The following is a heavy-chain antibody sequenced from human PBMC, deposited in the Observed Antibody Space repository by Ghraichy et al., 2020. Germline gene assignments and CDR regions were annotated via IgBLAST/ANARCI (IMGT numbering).Heavy chain of an antibody. CDR3: AREIVSSDWFFDL. CDR1: GASITSGNHY. D-gene: IGHD2-15*01. V-gene: IGHV4-61*02. J-gene: IGHJ2*01. CDR2: IYHNDIS. Sequence: SETLSLTCNVSGASITSGNHYWSVLRQPAGKRMEWIGRIYHNDISDFNPSLKSRVTMSVDTSKNHFSLNLTSVTSADMAVYYCAREIVSSDWFFDLWGRGTLVRVSS.